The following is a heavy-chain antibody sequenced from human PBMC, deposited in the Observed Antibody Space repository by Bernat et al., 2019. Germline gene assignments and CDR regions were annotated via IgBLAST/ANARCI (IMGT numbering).Heavy chain of an antibody. CDR2: INHSGST. J-gene: IGHJ3*02. D-gene: IGHD1-26*01. CDR1: GGSFSGYY. CDR3: ARSRGEIVGATTKAFEI. V-gene: IGHV4-34*01. Sequence: VQLQQWGAGLLKPSETLSLTCAVYGGSFSGYYWSWIRQPPGKGLEWIGEINHSGSTNYNPSLKSRVTISVETSKNQFSLKLSSVTAADTAVYYCARSRGEIVGATTKAFEIWGQGTMVTVSS.